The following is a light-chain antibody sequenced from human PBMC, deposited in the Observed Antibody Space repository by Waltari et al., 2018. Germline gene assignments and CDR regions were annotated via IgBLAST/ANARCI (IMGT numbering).Light chain of an antibody. CDR3: MQSVHLPSFT. CDR1: QRLLHSDGKTY. CDR2: EAS. Sequence: DIVMTQTPLSLSVTPGQPASISCKSSQRLLHSDGKTYLYWYLQRPGQSPQLLIYEASNRFSGVPDKFSGSGSGKDFTLKISRVEADDVGVYYCMQSVHLPSFTFGPGTKVDIK. J-gene: IGKJ3*01. V-gene: IGKV2D-29*02.